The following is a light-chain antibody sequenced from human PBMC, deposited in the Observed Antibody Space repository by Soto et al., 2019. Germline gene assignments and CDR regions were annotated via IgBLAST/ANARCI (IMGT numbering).Light chain of an antibody. CDR3: QTWGTGIWV. CDR1: RGPGSYA. V-gene: IGLV4-69*01. CDR2: LNSDGSH. J-gene: IGLJ3*02. Sequence: QPVLTQSPSASAPRGPPVRLTGILTRGPGSYAIAWHQQQPEKGPRYLMKLNSDGSHSKGDGIPDRFSGSSSGAERYLTISSLQSEDEADYYCQTWGTGIWVFGGGTKLTVL.